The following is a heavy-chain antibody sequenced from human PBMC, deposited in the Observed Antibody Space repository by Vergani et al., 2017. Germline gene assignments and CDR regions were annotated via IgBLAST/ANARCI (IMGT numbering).Heavy chain of an antibody. CDR3: ARDLVGGSYPDY. CDR2: ISSSSSYI. Sequence: EVQLLESGGGLVQPGGSLRLSCEASGFSFPGYAMSWVRQAPGKGLEWVSSISSSSSYIYYADSVKGRFTISRDNAKNSLYLQMNSLRAEDTAVYYCARDLVGGSYPDYWGQGTLVTVSS. D-gene: IGHD1-26*01. CDR1: GFSFPGYA. J-gene: IGHJ4*02. V-gene: IGHV3-21*01.